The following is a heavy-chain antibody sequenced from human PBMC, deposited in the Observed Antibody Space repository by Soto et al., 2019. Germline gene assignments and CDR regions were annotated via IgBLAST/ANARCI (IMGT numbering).Heavy chain of an antibody. CDR2: MNPNSGNT. D-gene: IGHD6-6*01. J-gene: IGHJ4*02. Sequence: GASVKVSCKASGYTFTSYDINWVRQATGQGLEWMGWMNPNSGNTGYAQKFQGRVTMTRNTSISTAYIELSSLRSEDTAVYYCARGSILIAASDYWGQGTLVTVSS. CDR3: ARGSILIAASDY. V-gene: IGHV1-8*01. CDR1: GYTFTSYD.